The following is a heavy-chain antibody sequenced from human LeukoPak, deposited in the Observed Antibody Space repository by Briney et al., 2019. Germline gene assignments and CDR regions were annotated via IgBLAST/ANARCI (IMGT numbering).Heavy chain of an antibody. D-gene: IGHD4-17*01. V-gene: IGHV3-23*01. Sequence: GESLRLSCTASGFTFSNHAMTWVRQAPGKGLEWVASIRGGGDTKYYADSVKGRFTISRDNSKNTLFLQMNSLRGEDTAVYYCSGDPNGDYVGAFDMWGPGTMVTVSS. CDR1: GFTFSNHA. CDR3: SGDPNGDYVGAFDM. CDR2: IRGGGDTK. J-gene: IGHJ3*02.